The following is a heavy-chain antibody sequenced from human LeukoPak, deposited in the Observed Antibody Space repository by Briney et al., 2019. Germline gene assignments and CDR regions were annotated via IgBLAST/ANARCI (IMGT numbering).Heavy chain of an antibody. Sequence: GGSLRLSCAASGFTVSSNYMSWVRQAPGKGLEWVPVIYSGGSTYYADSVKGRFTISRDNSKNTLYLQMSSLRAEDTAVYYCARSWYSSNSLVYFDYWGQGTLVTVSS. D-gene: IGHD6-13*01. CDR1: GFTVSSNY. V-gene: IGHV3-53*01. J-gene: IGHJ4*02. CDR3: ARSWYSSNSLVYFDY. CDR2: IYSGGST.